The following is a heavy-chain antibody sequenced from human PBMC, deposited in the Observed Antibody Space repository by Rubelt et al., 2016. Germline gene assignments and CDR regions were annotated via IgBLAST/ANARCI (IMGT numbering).Heavy chain of an antibody. V-gene: IGHV3-30*04. D-gene: IGHD3-9*01. Sequence: GRSLRLSCAASGFTFSSYAMHWVRQAPGKGLEWVAVISYDGSNKYYADSVKGRFTISRDNSKNTLYLQMNSLRTEDTAVYYCARGTLRYFDLYYFDYWGQGTLVTVSS. CDR2: ISYDGSNK. CDR3: ARGTLRYFDLYYFDY. CDR1: GFTFSSYA. J-gene: IGHJ4*02.